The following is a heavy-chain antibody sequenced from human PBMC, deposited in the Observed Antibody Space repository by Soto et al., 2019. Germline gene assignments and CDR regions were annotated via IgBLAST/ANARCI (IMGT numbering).Heavy chain of an antibody. CDR1: GGSGTNRSYY. CDR2: VYYRGRS. V-gene: IGHV4-39*01. CDR3: VSQRTTVPTQAYFDY. J-gene: IGHJ4*02. D-gene: IGHD4-17*01. Sequence: SSETVYLTXTVSGGSGTNRSYYWGWIRQSPGKGLEWIGSVYYRGRSYSKSSVKSRVTISVDTSKNRFSLSLNSVTTSDTAVYFCVSQRTTVPTQAYFDYWGPGTLVTLSS.